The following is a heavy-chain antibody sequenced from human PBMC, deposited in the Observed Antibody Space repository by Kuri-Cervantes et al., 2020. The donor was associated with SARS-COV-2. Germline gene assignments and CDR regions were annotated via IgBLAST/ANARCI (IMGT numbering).Heavy chain of an antibody. CDR1: GGSFSGYK. J-gene: IGHJ4*02. CDR2: INHSGST. V-gene: IGHV4-34*01. Sequence: SETLSLTCAVYGGSFSGYKWNWIRQSPGKGLEWIGEINHSGSTNYNPSLKSRVTISVDTSKNQFSLKLSSVTAADTAVYYCARGLVRFLEWPPDYWGQGTLVTVSS. CDR3: ARGLVRFLEWPPDY. D-gene: IGHD3-3*01.